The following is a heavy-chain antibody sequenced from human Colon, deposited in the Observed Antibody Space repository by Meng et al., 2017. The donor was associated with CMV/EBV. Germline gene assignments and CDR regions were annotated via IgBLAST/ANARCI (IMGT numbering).Heavy chain of an antibody. D-gene: IGHD1-26*01. CDR1: GGSFSNYF. Sequence: LHQVGPGLLTPSDARSLTCTVYGGSFSNYFWTWIRQPPGKGLEWIGEIYHSQLNYNPSLKSRVTISRDTSKNQFSLKLSSVTAADTAVYYCATGSSQAWELLHYWGQGTLVTVSS. CDR3: ATGSSQAWELLHY. J-gene: IGHJ4*02. CDR2: IYHSQL. V-gene: IGHV4-34*01.